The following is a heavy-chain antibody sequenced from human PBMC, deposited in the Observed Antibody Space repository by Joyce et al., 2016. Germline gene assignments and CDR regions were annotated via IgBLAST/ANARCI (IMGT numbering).Heavy chain of an antibody. CDR1: GFTFSGSW. Sequence: EVQLVESGGHLVQPGGSLRLSCAASGFTFSGSWMSWVRHAPGKGLEFVANISPDGGAQKYVDSGRGRFTISRDNARNTLSLQMNSLRAEDTAVYFCATGGRWGRGTLVTVSS. V-gene: IGHV3-7*03. J-gene: IGHJ4*02. CDR2: ISPDGGAQ. CDR3: ATGGR.